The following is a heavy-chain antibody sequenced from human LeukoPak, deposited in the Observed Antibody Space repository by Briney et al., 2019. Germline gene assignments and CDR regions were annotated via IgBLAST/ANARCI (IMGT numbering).Heavy chain of an antibody. D-gene: IGHD2-2*01. J-gene: IGHJ5*02. Sequence: SETLSLTCAVYGGSFSGYYWSWIRQPPGKGLEWIGEINHSGSTNYNPSLKSRVTISVDTSKNQFSLKLSSVTAADTAVYYCARDSGYCSSTSCYYKWFDPWGQGTLVTVSS. CDR1: GGSFSGYY. V-gene: IGHV4-34*01. CDR2: INHSGST. CDR3: ARDSGYCSSTSCYYKWFDP.